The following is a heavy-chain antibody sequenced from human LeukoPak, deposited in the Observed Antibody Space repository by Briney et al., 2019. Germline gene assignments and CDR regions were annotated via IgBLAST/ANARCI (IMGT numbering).Heavy chain of an antibody. J-gene: IGHJ4*02. D-gene: IGHD7-27*01. CDR2: MSPKSGNT. V-gene: IGHV1-8*02. CDR3: VGGAPNWGFDY. CDR1: GYTFTSYY. Sequence: ASVKVSCKASGYTFTSYYMHWVRQAPGQGLEWMGWMSPKSGNTGYAQNFQGRITMTRDTSISTAYMELSSLRSEDTAVYYCVGGAPNWGFDYWGQGTLVTVSS.